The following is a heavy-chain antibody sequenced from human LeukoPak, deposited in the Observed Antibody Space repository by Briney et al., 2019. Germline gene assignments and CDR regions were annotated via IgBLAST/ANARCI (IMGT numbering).Heavy chain of an antibody. CDR3: ARGYTKDMTSVTHFDY. V-gene: IGHV7-4-1*02. CDR2: MNTYTGNP. CDR1: GYTFTNYA. Sequence: ASVKVSCKTSGYTFTNYAMNWVRQAPGQGLEWMGWMNTYTGNPTYVQGFTGRFVSSLDTSVSTAYLQINSLKAEDTAVYYCARGYTKDMTSVTHFDYWGQGTLVTVSS. D-gene: IGHD4-17*01. J-gene: IGHJ4*02.